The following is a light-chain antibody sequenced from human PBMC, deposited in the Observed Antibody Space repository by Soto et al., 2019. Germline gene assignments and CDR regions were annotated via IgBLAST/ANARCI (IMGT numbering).Light chain of an antibody. CDR3: SSYTSSSTPLYV. J-gene: IGLJ1*01. V-gene: IGLV2-14*01. CDR2: DVS. Sequence: QSALTQPASVSGSPGQSITIYCTGNSSDVGGYNYVSWYQQHPGKAPKLMIYDVSNRPSGVSNRFSGSKSGNTASLTISGLQAEDEADYYCSSYTSSSTPLYVFGTGTKVTVL. CDR1: SSDVGGYNY.